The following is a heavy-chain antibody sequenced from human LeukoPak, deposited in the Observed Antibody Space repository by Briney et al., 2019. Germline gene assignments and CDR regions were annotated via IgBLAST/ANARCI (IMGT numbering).Heavy chain of an antibody. CDR3: AREIRSISSGWYGGGYFDY. J-gene: IGHJ4*02. CDR1: GFTFSDQY. D-gene: IGHD6-19*01. Sequence: NPGGSLRLSCAASGFTFSDQYMDWVRQAPGKGLEWVSYISSSGSTIYYADSVKGRFTISRDNAKNSLYLQMNSLRAEDTAVYYCAREIRSISSGWYGGGYFDYSGQGTLVTVSS. CDR2: ISSSGSTI. V-gene: IGHV3-11*04.